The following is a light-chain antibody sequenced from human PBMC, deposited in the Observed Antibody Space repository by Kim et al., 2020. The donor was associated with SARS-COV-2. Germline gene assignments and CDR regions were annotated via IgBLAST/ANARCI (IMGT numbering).Light chain of an antibody. Sequence: QSALTQPASVSGSPGQSITISCTGTSSDVGGYNYVSWYQQHPGKAPKLMIYDVSKRPSGVSNRFSGSKSGNTASLTISGLQAEDEADYYCSSYTSSSKLVFGGGTQLTVL. J-gene: IGLJ3*02. CDR2: DVS. CDR3: SSYTSSSKLV. CDR1: SSDVGGYNY. V-gene: IGLV2-14*01.